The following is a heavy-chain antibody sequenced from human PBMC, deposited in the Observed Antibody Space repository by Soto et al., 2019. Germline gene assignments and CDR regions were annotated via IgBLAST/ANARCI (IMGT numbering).Heavy chain of an antibody. CDR1: GFTFNTSS. D-gene: IGHD4-17*01. CDR3: ARAGGTTVTGLWHFDS. Sequence: GGSLRLSCEASGFTFNTSSMPWVRQPPGPGLAWLAAIWYDGTQKYYAGSVPGRFLLSRDNSKKTLYLEMNSLRAEDTAVYYCARAGGTTVTGLWHFDSWGQGTLVTVSS. J-gene: IGHJ4*02. V-gene: IGHV3-33*01. CDR2: IWYDGTQK.